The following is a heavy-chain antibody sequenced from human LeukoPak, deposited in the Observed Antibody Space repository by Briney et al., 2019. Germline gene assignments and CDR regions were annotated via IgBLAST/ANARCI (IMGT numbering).Heavy chain of an antibody. CDR2: ITSSGSTT. Sequence: PGGSLRLSCAASGFTLSTYEMTWVRQAPGKGLEWISFITSSGSTTFYADSVKGRFTIFRDTAKNSLFLQMNNLRGEDTAVYYCARDISASTRAFDIWGQGTMVTVS. D-gene: IGHD2-15*01. V-gene: IGHV3-48*03. J-gene: IGHJ3*02. CDR3: ARDISASTRAFDI. CDR1: GFTLSTYE.